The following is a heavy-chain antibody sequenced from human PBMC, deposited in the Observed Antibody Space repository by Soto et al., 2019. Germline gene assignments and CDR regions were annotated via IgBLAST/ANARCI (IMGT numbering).Heavy chain of an antibody. D-gene: IGHD6-6*01. CDR3: ARKMYSSSFYYYYGMDV. Sequence: QVQLVQSGAEVKKPGASVKVSCKASGYTFTSYAMHWVRQAPGQRLEWMGWINAGNGNTKYSQKFQGRVTITRDTSVSTAYMELSSLRSEDTAVYYCARKMYSSSFYYYYGMDVWVQGTTVTVSS. CDR2: INAGNGNT. V-gene: IGHV1-3*01. J-gene: IGHJ6*02. CDR1: GYTFTSYA.